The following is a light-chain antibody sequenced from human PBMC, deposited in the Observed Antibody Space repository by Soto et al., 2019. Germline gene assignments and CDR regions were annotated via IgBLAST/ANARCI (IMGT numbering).Light chain of an antibody. CDR3: SSYTSSSTQVV. V-gene: IGLV2-14*01. CDR1: SSDVGGYNY. CDR2: AVS. J-gene: IGLJ2*01. Sequence: QSVLTQPASVSGSPGQSITISCTGTSSDVGGYNYVSWYQQHPGKAPKLMIYAVSDRPSGVSNRFSGSKSGNTASLTISGLQAEDEADYYCSSYTSSSTQVVFGGGTKVTVL.